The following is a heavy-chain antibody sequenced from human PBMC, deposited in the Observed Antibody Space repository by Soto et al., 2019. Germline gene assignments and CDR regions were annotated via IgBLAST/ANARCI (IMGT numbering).Heavy chain of an antibody. CDR1: GFTFDDYA. CDR2: ISWNSGSI. Sequence: SLRLSCAASGFTFDDYAMHWVRQAPGKGLEWVSGISWNSGSIGYADSVKGRFTISRDNAKNSLYLQMNSLRAEDTALYYCAKGPSPTTLTRELDPWGQGTLVTVSS. CDR3: AKGPSPTTLTRELDP. V-gene: IGHV3-9*01. J-gene: IGHJ5*02. D-gene: IGHD1-26*01.